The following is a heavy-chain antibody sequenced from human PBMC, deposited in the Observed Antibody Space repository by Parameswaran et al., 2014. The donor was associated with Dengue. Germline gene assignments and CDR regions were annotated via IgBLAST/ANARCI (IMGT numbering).Heavy chain of an antibody. J-gene: IGHJ4*02. CDR2: IYPGDSDT. D-gene: IGHD3-10*01. V-gene: IGHV5-51*01. Sequence: VRQMPGKGLEWMGIIYPGDSDTRYSPSFQGQVTISADKSISTAYLQWSSLKASDTAMYYCARRSPEGSGSDYWGQGTLVTVSS. CDR3: ARRSPEGSGSDY.